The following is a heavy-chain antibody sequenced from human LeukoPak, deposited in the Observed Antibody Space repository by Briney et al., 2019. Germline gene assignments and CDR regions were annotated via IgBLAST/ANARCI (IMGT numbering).Heavy chain of an antibody. CDR1: GYSXNAYY. D-gene: IGHD4-11*01. CDR3: ARGLGLDY. J-gene: IGHJ4*02. CDR2: INPSSGGT. V-gene: IGHV1-2*02. Sequence: GASVKVSCKASGYSXNAYYIHWVRQAPGQGLEWMGWINPSSGGTKYAQKFQGRVTMARDTSISTTYMELTRLTSDDTAVYYCARGLGLDYWGQGTLVTVSS.